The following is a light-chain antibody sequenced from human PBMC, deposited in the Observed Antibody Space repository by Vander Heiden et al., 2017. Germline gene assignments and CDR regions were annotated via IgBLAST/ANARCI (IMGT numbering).Light chain of an antibody. CDR3: QQYYNTPLT. J-gene: IGKJ4*01. CDR1: QTDFYSSNNKNY. CDR2: WAS. V-gene: IGKV4-1*01. Sequence: DIVMTQSPDSLAVSLGERATINCKSSQTDFYSSNNKNYLAWYQQTPGQPPKLLIYWASTREAGVPGRFSGSGSGTDFTLTISSLQAEDVAVYYCQQYYNTPLTFGGGTKVEIK.